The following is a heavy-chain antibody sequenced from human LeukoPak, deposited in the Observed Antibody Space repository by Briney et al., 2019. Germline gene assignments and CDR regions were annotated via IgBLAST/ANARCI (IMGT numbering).Heavy chain of an antibody. J-gene: IGHJ4*02. V-gene: IGHV3-23*01. D-gene: IGHD6-19*01. CDR2: ISGIVGST. Sequence: GGSLRLSCAASGFTFSSYAMSWVRQAPGKGLEWVSAISGIVGSTYYADSVKGRLVILTDNSKNTLYLQMNSLRAEHTAVYYCAKELDGYSSGWNYFDYWGQGTLVTVSS. CDR1: GFTFSSYA. CDR3: AKELDGYSSGWNYFDY.